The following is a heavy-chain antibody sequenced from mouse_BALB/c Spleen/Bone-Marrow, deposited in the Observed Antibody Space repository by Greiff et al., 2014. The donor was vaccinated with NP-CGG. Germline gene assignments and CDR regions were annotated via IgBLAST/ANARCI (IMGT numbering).Heavy chain of an antibody. V-gene: IGHV1-80*01. CDR1: GYAFSIYW. CDR2: IYPGDGDT. Sequence: SGAGLVRPGSSVKISCKASGYAFSIYWMNWVKQRPGQGLEWIGQIYPGDGDTNYNGKFKGRATLTADKSSNTAYMQLSSLTSEDSAVYFCARGGISVDYWGQGTTLTVSS. CDR3: ARGGISVDY. J-gene: IGHJ2*01.